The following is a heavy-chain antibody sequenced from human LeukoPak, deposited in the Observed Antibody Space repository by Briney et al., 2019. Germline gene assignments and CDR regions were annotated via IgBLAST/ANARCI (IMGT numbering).Heavy chain of an antibody. V-gene: IGHV3-11*04. CDR3: ARDWGVVPAAPTVLSDY. J-gene: IGHJ4*02. D-gene: IGHD2-2*01. Sequence: GGSLRLXCAASGFTFSDYYMSWIRQAPGKGLEWVSYISSSGRTIYYADSVKGRFTISRDNAKNSLYLQMNSLRAEDTAVYYCARDWGVVPAAPTVLSDYWGQGTLVTVSS. CDR2: ISSSGRTI. CDR1: GFTFSDYY.